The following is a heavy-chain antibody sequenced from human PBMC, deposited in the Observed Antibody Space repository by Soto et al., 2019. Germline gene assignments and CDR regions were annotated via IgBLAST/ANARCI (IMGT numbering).Heavy chain of an antibody. V-gene: IGHV1-69*01. CDR2: ISPIFGTT. J-gene: IGHJ5*02. CDR3: ATNWGGGLHSEGYNWLDP. CDR1: GGTFSAYT. Sequence: QVQLVQSGAEVKKPGSSVKISCRASGGTFSAYTLSWVRQAPGQGLEWLGGISPIFGTTKYAQKFQGRVTFTAAESAGTAYLELRSLRSDDTAVYYCATNWGGGLHSEGYNWLDPWGQGTRVTVSS. D-gene: IGHD7-27*01.